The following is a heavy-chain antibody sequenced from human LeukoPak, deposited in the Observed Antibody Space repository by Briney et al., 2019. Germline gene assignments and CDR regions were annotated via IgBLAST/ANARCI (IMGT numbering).Heavy chain of an antibody. D-gene: IGHD2-2*01. Sequence: SETLSLACTVSGYSITNGFYWGWIRQPPGKGLEWIGTIYQSGSTYYNPSLKSRVTISIDASKNQFSLNLNSVTAADTAVYYCARRKYAGGGYYYGMDAWGQGTTVTVSS. J-gene: IGHJ6*02. V-gene: IGHV4-38-2*02. CDR3: ARRKYAGGGYYYGMDA. CDR1: GYSITNGFY. CDR2: IYQSGST.